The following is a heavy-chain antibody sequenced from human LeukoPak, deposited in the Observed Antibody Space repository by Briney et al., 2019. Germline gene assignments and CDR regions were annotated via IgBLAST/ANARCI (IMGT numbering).Heavy chain of an antibody. J-gene: IGHJ1*01. Sequence: GGSLRLSCAASGFTFSSYAMHWVRQAPGKGLEYVSAISSNGGSTYYANSVKGRFTISRDNSKNTLYLQMGSLRAEDMAVYYCARDLGDDYIGPFQHWGQGTLVTVSS. D-gene: IGHD5-24*01. CDR1: GFTFSSYA. CDR3: ARDLGDDYIGPFQH. V-gene: IGHV3-64*01. CDR2: ISSNGGST.